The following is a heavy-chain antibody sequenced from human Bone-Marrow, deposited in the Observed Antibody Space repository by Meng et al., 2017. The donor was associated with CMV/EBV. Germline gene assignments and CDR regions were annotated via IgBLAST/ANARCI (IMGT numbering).Heavy chain of an antibody. V-gene: IGHV2-5*02. CDR2: IYWDDDK. Sequence: CTFSRFSLNTRGVVVGWIRQPPGKALEWLALIYWDDDKRYSPSLRSRLTITKDTSKNQVVLKMTNMAPVDTATYYCTHTPSAGDFDYWGQGTLVTVSS. CDR1: RFSLNTRGVV. J-gene: IGHJ4*02. CDR3: THTPSAGDFDY. D-gene: IGHD1-14*01.